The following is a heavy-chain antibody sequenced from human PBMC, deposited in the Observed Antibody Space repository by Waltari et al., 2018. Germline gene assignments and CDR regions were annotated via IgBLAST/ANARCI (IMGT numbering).Heavy chain of an antibody. CDR2: IYSGDST. CDR1: GFAVSTNY. Sequence: EVQLVESGGGLIQPGGSLRLSCAASGFAVSTNYLSWVRQAPGKGLEWVSIIYSGDSTYYADSVKGRFTISRDNSKNTLYLQMNSLRAEDTAMYYCATPWKSGGAFDIWGQGTLVTVSS. J-gene: IGHJ3*02. CDR3: ATPWKSGGAFDI. V-gene: IGHV3-53*01. D-gene: IGHD1-1*01.